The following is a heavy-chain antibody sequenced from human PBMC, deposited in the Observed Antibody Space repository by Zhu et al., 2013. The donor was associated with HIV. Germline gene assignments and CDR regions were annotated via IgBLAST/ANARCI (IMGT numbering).Heavy chain of an antibody. CDR3: ARDLAPYSGWGGYYYGMDV. CDR1: GYTFTSYY. Sequence: QVQLVQSGAEVKKPGASVKVSCKASGYTFTSYYMYWVRQAPGQGLEWMGIINPGGGSTNYAQKFQGRVTMTRDTSTSTVYMELSSLRSEDTAVYYCARDLAPYSGWGGYYYGMDVVGPRA. D-gene: IGHD5-12*01. J-gene: IGHJ6*02. V-gene: IGHV1-46*01. CDR2: INPGGGST.